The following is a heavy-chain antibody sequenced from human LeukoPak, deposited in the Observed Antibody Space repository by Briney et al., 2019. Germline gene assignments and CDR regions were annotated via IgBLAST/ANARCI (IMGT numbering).Heavy chain of an antibody. CDR1: GYTFTGYY. D-gene: IGHD6-19*01. V-gene: IGHV1-2*02. J-gene: IGHJ5*02. CDR2: INPNIGVA. Sequence: ASVKVSCKASGYTFTGYYMHWVRQAPGQGLEWMGWINPNIGVANYAQKFQGSVTITADKSISTAYMELSRLRSDDTAVYYCARDLRRGSSGWYWGDWFDPWGQGTLVTVSS. CDR3: ARDLRRGSSGWYWGDWFDP.